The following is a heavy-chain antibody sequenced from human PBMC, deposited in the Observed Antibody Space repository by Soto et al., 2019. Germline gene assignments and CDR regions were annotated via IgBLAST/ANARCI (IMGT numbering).Heavy chain of an antibody. CDR3: GRNARVPDY. CDR2: ISGSSSDT. Sequence: QVQLVESGGGLVKPGGSLRLSCAASGFSFSDSYMNWIRQAPGKGLEYILYISGSSSDTNYADSVKGRVTISRDNAKNSLYLQMNSLRDEDTAVYYCGRNARVPDYRGQGTLVTVSS. V-gene: IGHV3-11*05. CDR1: GFSFSDSY. D-gene: IGHD3-10*02. J-gene: IGHJ4*02.